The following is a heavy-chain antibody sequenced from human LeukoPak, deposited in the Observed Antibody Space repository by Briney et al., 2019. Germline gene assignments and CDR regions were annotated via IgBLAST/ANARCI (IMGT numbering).Heavy chain of an antibody. CDR1: GGTFSSYA. CDR2: IIPILGIA. D-gene: IGHD4/OR15-4a*01. V-gene: IGHV1-69*04. Sequence: GASVKVSCKASGGTFSSYAISWVRQAPGQGLEWMGRIIPILGIANYAQKFQGRVTITADKSTSTAYMELSSLRSEDTAVYYCARVQARDDYGDVWPWDYWGQGTLVTVSS. J-gene: IGHJ4*02. CDR3: ARVQARDDYGDVWPWDY.